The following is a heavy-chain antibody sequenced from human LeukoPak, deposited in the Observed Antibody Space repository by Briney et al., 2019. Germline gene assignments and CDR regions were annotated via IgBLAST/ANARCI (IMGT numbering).Heavy chain of an antibody. CDR2: INHSGST. CDR3: ARPLHCSGGSCHDY. D-gene: IGHD2-15*01. CDR1: GGSFSGYY. Sequence: NPSETLSLTCAVYGGSFSGYYWSWIRQPPGKGLEWIGEINHSGSTNYNPSLKSQLTISVDTSKNQFSLKLTSVTAADTAVYYCARPLHCSGGSCHDYWGQGTLVTVSS. V-gene: IGHV4-34*01. J-gene: IGHJ4*02.